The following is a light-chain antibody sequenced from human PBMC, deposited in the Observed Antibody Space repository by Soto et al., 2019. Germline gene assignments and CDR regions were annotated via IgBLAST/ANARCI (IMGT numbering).Light chain of an antibody. J-gene: IGKJ1*01. V-gene: IGKV1-5*03. CDR1: QSISNW. Sequence: DIQMTQSPSTLSASVGDRVTITCRASQSISNWLAWYQQKPGEAPKLLIYKASNLENGVPSRFSGSGSGTEFTLTISSLQPEDFATYYCLQHNSYPWTFGQGTKVDIK. CDR2: KAS. CDR3: LQHNSYPWT.